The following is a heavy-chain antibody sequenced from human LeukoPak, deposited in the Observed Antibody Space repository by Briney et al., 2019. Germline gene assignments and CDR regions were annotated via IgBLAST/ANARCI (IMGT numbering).Heavy chain of an antibody. D-gene: IGHD2-2*02. CDR2: IKHDESEK. CDR1: GFSFNNYW. J-gene: IGHJ4*02. Sequence: GGSLRLSCAASGFSFNNYWMSWVRQTPEKGLEWVANIKHDESEKYYVDSVKGRFTISRDNAKNSVYLQMNSLRVEDTAVYYCAKDSCSSASCYIAYWGQGTLVTVSP. V-gene: IGHV3-7*01. CDR3: AKDSCSSASCYIAY.